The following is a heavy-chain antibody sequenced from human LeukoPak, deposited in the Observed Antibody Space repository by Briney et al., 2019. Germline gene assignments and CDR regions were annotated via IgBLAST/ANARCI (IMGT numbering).Heavy chain of an antibody. V-gene: IGHV4-30-2*01. J-gene: IGHJ4*02. CDR3: ARSLRSGSDSPYFDY. CDR1: GGSISSGAYS. Sequence: SETLSLTCAVSGGSISSGAYSWSWIRQPPGKGLEWIGSIYHTVSTYYNPSLKSRVTISVDRSKNQFSLKLTSVTAADTAVYYCARSLRSGSDSPYFDYWGQGTLVTVSS. CDR2: IYHTVST. D-gene: IGHD5-12*01.